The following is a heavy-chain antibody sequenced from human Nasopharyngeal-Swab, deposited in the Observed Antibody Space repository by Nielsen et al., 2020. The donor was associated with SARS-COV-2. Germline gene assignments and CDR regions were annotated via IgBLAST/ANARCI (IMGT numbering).Heavy chain of an antibody. Sequence: ASVKVSCKASGYTFTGYYIHWVRQAPGQGLEWMGWINPNSGGTKYAQKFQGRVTMTSDTSINTAYMELRRLRSDDTAVYYCARDDYGDYGYFGHWGQGTLVTVSS. D-gene: IGHD4-17*01. CDR2: INPNSGGT. CDR1: GYTFTGYY. V-gene: IGHV1-2*02. J-gene: IGHJ4*02. CDR3: ARDDYGDYGYFGH.